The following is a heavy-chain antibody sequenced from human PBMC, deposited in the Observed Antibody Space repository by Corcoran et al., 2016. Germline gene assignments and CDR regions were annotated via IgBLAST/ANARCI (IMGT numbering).Heavy chain of an antibody. J-gene: IGHJ4*02. CDR1: GGSFSGYY. V-gene: IGHV4-34*01. CDR3: ARRPYDYDSSGYRFDY. Sequence: QVQLQQWGAGLLKPSETLSLTCAVYGGSFSGYYWSWIRQPPGKGLEWIGEINHSGSTNYNPSLKSRVTISVDTSKNQFSLKLSSVTAADTAVYYCARRPYDYDSSGYRFDYWGQGTLVTVSS. CDR2: INHSGST. D-gene: IGHD3-22*01.